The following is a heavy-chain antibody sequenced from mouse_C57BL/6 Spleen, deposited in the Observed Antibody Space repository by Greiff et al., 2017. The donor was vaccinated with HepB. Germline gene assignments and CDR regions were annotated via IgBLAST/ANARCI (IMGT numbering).Heavy chain of an antibody. Sequence: VQLQQSGAELMKPGASVKLSCKATGYTFTGYWIEWVKQRPGHGLEWIGEILPGSGSTNYNEKFKGKATFTADTSSNTAYMQLSSLTTEDSASYYCARFVTTVVATGRFDYWGQGTTLTVSS. CDR3: ARFVTTVVATGRFDY. D-gene: IGHD1-1*01. J-gene: IGHJ2*01. V-gene: IGHV1-9*01. CDR1: GYTFTGYW. CDR2: ILPGSGST.